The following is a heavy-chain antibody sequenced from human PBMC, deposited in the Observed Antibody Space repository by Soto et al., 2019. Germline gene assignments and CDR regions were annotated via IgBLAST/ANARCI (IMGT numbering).Heavy chain of an antibody. V-gene: IGHV4-34*01. CDR1: GGTFSGYY. Sequence: SETLSLTCAVYGGTFSGYYWSWIRQPPGKGLEWIGEINHSGSTNYNPSLKSRVTISVDTSKNQFSLKLSSVTAADTAVYYCARFGPGDIVVVPAAIQDGMDVWGQGTTVTVSS. D-gene: IGHD2-2*02. CDR2: INHSGST. J-gene: IGHJ6*02. CDR3: ARFGPGDIVVVPAAIQDGMDV.